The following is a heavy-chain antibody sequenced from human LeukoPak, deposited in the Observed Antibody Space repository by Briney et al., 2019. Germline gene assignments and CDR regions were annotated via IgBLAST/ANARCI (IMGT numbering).Heavy chain of an antibody. Sequence: LSQTLSLTCAISGDSVSSNSVTWNWIRQSPSRGPEWLGRTYYRSTWYNDYAVSVRGRITVNPDTSKNQFSLHLNSVTPEDTAVYYCARRLTQYDCFDPWGQGILVTVSS. CDR2: TYYRSTWYN. J-gene: IGHJ5*02. V-gene: IGHV6-1*01. CDR1: GDSVSSNSVT. D-gene: IGHD2-2*01. CDR3: ARRLTQYDCFDP.